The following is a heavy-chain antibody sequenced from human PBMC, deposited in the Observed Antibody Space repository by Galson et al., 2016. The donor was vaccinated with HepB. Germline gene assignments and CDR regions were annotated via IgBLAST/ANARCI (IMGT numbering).Heavy chain of an antibody. CDR3: VVSVYYR. V-gene: IGHV3-30*03. J-gene: IGHJ5*02. Sequence: LRLSCAASGFPFSAYGMSCVRQAPGKRLEWVSAISYDASSLHYADSVKGRFNVSRDNSGHTLYLQMNSLIPEDTAVYYCVVSVYYRWGQGTLVTVSS. D-gene: IGHD3-22*01. CDR1: GFPFSAYG. CDR2: ISYDASSL.